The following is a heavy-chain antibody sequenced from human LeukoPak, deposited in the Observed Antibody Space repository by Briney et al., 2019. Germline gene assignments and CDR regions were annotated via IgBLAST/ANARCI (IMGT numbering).Heavy chain of an antibody. Sequence: ESGPTLVKPTQTLTLTCTFSGFSLNTRGVGVGWIRQAPGKALEWLALIYWDGNNRYSPSLKSRLTITKDTSKNQVVLTMTNMDPVDAGTYYCARSPYGDPGDWFDPWGQGTLVTVSS. D-gene: IGHD4-17*01. CDR2: IYWDGNN. J-gene: IGHJ5*02. CDR1: GFSLNTRGVG. V-gene: IGHV2-5*02. CDR3: ARSPYGDPGDWFDP.